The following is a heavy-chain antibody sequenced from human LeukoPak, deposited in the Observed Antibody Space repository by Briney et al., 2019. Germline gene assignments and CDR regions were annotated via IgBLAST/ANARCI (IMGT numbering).Heavy chain of an antibody. Sequence: SETLSLTCAVYGGSFSGYYWSWIRQPPGKGPEWIGEINHSGSTNYNPSLKSRVTISVDTSKNQFSLKLSSVTAADTAVYYCARGPLAHYFDYWGQGTLVTVSS. D-gene: IGHD1-1*01. CDR3: ARGPLAHYFDY. CDR2: INHSGST. CDR1: GGSFSGYY. V-gene: IGHV4-34*01. J-gene: IGHJ4*02.